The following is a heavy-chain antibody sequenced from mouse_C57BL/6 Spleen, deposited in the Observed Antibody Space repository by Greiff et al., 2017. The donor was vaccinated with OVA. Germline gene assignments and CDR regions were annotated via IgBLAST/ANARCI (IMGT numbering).Heavy chain of an antibody. J-gene: IGHJ2*01. Sequence: VQLQQSGAGLVRPGSSVKLSCKASGYTFTSYWMHWVKQRPIQGLEWIGNIDPSDSETHYNQKFKDKATLTVDKSSSTAYMQLSSLTSEDSAVYYCARSGGYRYYFDYWGQGTTLTVSS. V-gene: IGHV1-52*01. CDR2: IDPSDSET. CDR1: GYTFTSYW. D-gene: IGHD2-2*01. CDR3: ARSGGYRYYFDY.